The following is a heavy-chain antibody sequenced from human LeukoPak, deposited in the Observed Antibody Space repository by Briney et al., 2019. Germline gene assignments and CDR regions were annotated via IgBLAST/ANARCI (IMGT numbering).Heavy chain of an antibody. Sequence: GGSLRLSCAASGFAFSSYEMNWVRQAPGKGLEGGSYISSSGSTIYYADSVKGRFTISRDNAKNSLYLQMNSLRAEDTAVYYCAELGITMIGGVWGKGTTVTISS. J-gene: IGHJ6*04. CDR1: GFAFSSYE. D-gene: IGHD3-10*02. V-gene: IGHV3-48*03. CDR2: ISSSGSTI. CDR3: AELGITMIGGV.